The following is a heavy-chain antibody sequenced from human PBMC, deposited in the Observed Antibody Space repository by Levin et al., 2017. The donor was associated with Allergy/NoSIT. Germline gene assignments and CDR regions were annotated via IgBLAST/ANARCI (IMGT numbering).Heavy chain of an antibody. CDR1: GFTFSNYN. V-gene: IGHV3-48*02. CDR3: VREGGWWSPYYFYS. J-gene: IGHJ4*02. Sequence: GESLKISCAASGFTFSNYNMNWVRQAPGKGLDWLAYISKNTRTLYYASSLKGRFTVYRDNAKNSLYLQMNSLRDDDTAVFYCVREGGWWSPYYFYSWGQGAPVTVYS. D-gene: IGHD2-15*01. CDR2: ISKNTRTL.